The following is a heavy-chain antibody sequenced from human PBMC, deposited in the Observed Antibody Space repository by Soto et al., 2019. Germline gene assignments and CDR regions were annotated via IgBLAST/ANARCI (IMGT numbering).Heavy chain of an antibody. J-gene: IGHJ4*02. Sequence: PGGSLRLSCAASGFTFSSYAMRWVRQAPVKGLEWVSRIKSDGSWALYADSMEGRLTISRDNAKNTLYLQMNSLRAEDTAVYYCVRGDGDYYDGNGYLGRHWGQGTLVTVSS. D-gene: IGHD3-22*01. CDR2: IKSDGSWA. CDR1: GFTFSSYA. V-gene: IGHV3-74*01. CDR3: VRGDGDYYDGNGYLGRH.